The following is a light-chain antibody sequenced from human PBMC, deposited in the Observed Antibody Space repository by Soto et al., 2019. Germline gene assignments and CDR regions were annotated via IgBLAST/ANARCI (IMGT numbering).Light chain of an antibody. Sequence: DIQMTQSPSSVSASVGDRVTITCRASQGISSWLAWYQQKPGKAPKLLIYDASNLERGVPSRFRGSGSGPEFTLTISGLLPEDFAAYHCQQLYTLPFTFGQGTRLEI. J-gene: IGKJ5*01. CDR2: DAS. V-gene: IGKV1-12*01. CDR1: QGISSW. CDR3: QQLYTLPFT.